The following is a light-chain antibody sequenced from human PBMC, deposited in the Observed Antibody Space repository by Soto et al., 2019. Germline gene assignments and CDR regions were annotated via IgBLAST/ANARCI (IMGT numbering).Light chain of an antibody. J-gene: IGKJ1*01. CDR2: GAS. Sequence: DIQITQSPSSLSASVGDRVTITCRASQSISIYLNWYQQRPGKAPKVLIYGASTLQSGVPSRFSGSGSGTEFTLTISSMQPEDFANYYCQQGYSISWTFGQGTKVDIK. CDR3: QQGYSISWT. CDR1: QSISIY. V-gene: IGKV1-39*01.